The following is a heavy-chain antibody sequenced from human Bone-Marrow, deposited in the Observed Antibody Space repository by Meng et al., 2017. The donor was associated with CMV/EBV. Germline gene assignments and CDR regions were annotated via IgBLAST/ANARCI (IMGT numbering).Heavy chain of an antibody. CDR2: ISYDGSNK. V-gene: IGHV3-30*04. Sequence: GESLKISCAASGFTSSSYAMHWVRQAPGKGLEWVAVISYDGSNKYYADSVKGRFTISRDNSKNTLYLQMNSLRAEDTAVYYCASIVGASIDYWGQGTLVTVSS. D-gene: IGHD1-26*01. CDR1: GFTSSSYA. J-gene: IGHJ4*02. CDR3: ASIVGASIDY.